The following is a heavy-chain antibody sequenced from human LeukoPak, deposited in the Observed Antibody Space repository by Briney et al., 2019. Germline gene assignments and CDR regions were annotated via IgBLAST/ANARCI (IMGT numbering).Heavy chain of an antibody. Sequence: GGSLRLSCAASGFTFSNYAMHWVRQAPGKGLEYVSAISGNGGSTWYANSVKGRFTISRDNSKNTLYLQMDSLRAEGMAVYYCARGGIKGPHDAYDIWGQGTVVTLSS. J-gene: IGHJ3*02. CDR2: ISGNGGST. CDR3: ARGGIKGPHDAYDI. D-gene: IGHD3-10*01. V-gene: IGHV3-64*01. CDR1: GFTFSNYA.